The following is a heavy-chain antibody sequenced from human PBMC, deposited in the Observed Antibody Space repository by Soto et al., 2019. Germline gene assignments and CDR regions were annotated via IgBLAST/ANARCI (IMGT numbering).Heavy chain of an antibody. CDR2: MYNTGST. V-gene: IGHV4-59*01. CDR3: ARDLWGYCGADCYPLDV. D-gene: IGHD2-21*02. J-gene: IGHJ6*02. Sequence: QVRLQESGPGLVKPSETLSLTCTVSGGSISSYYWSWIRQPPGKGLEWIGYMYNTGSTIYNPSLKSRVPISVDTSKNQFSLKLNFVTAADTAVYYCARDLWGYCGADCYPLDVWGQGTTVTVSS. CDR1: GGSISSYY.